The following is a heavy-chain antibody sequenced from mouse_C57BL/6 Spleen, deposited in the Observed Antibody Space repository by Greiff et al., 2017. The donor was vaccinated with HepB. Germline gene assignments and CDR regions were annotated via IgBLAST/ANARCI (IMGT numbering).Heavy chain of an antibody. J-gene: IGHJ1*03. V-gene: IGHV1-22*01. CDR3: ARSLYYYGSSPYWYFDV. Sequence: EVQLQQSGPELVKPGASVKMSCKASGYTFTDYNMHWVKQSHGKSLEWIGYINPNNGGTSYNQKFKGKATLTVNKSSSTAYMELRSLTSEDSAVYYCARSLYYYGSSPYWYFDVWGKGTTVTVSS. CDR2: INPNNGGT. D-gene: IGHD1-1*01. CDR1: GYTFTDYN.